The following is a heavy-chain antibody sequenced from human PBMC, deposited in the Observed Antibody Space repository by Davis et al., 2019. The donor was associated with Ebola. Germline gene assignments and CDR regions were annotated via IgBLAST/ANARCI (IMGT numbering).Heavy chain of an antibody. J-gene: IGHJ6*02. CDR3: ARDPVSGDQNYYYYGMDV. CDR2: INAGNGNT. Sequence: ASVKVSCKASGYTFTSYGISWVRQAPGQGLEWMGWINAGNGNTKYSQKFQGRVTITRDTSASTAYMELSSLRSEDTAVYYCARDPVSGDQNYYYYGMDVWGQGTTVTVSS. D-gene: IGHD6-19*01. V-gene: IGHV1-3*01. CDR1: GYTFTSYG.